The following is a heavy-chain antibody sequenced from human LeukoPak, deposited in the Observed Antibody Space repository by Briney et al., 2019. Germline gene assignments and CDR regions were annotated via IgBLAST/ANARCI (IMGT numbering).Heavy chain of an antibody. Sequence: EGSLRLSCAASGLTVSANYMNWVRQAPGKGLEWVSVIYSSGHTYYADSVKGRFTISRDNSKNTLYLQMNSLRAEDTAVYYCARTIGDYYYGSGSYYNVFADYWGQGTLVTVSS. J-gene: IGHJ4*02. D-gene: IGHD3-10*01. CDR1: GLTVSANY. V-gene: IGHV3-53*01. CDR2: IYSSGHT. CDR3: ARTIGDYYYGSGSYYNVFADY.